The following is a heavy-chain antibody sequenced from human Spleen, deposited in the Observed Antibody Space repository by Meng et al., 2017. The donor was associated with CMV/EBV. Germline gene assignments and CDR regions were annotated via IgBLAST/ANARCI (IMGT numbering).Heavy chain of an antibody. J-gene: IGHJ4*02. Sequence: GESLKISCAGSGFTFSTYSMNWVRQAPGKGLEWVSYISSGSSTKYYADFVGGRFSISRDNARNALYLQMDSLRAEDTAVYYCARVRWELLGGDFDYWGQGTLVTVSS. CDR2: ISSGSSTK. CDR1: GFTFSTYS. D-gene: IGHD1-26*01. CDR3: ARVRWELLGGDFDY. V-gene: IGHV3-48*04.